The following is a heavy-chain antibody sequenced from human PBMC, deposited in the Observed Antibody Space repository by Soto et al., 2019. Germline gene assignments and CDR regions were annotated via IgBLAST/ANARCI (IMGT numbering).Heavy chain of an antibody. CDR1: GFTFSSYG. D-gene: IGHD6-13*01. J-gene: IGHJ4*02. V-gene: IGHV3-33*01. CDR3: ARDSSVSAAGFDY. CDR2: IWYDGSNK. Sequence: GGSLRLSCAASGFTFSSYGMHWVRQAPGKGLEWVAVIWYDGSNKYYADSVKGRFTISRDNSKNTLYLQMNSLRAEDTAVYYCARDSSVSAAGFDYWGQGTLVTVSS.